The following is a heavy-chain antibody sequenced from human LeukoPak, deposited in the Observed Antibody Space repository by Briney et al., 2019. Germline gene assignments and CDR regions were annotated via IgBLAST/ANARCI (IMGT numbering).Heavy chain of an antibody. V-gene: IGHV4-39*02. CDR2: IYYSGNT. D-gene: IGHD3-3*01. CDR3: ARDSGAIFGVVIGYYFDY. J-gene: IGHJ4*02. Sequence: PSETLSLTCIVSGGSISSTTYYWGWIRQPPGKRLEWIGSIYYSGNTYYNPSLKSRVTISIDTSKNQFSLKLSSVTAADTAVYYCARDSGAIFGVVIGYYFDYWGQGTLVTVSS. CDR1: GGSISSTTYY.